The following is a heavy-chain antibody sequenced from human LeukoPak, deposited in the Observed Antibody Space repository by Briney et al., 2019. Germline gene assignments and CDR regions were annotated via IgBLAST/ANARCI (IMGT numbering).Heavy chain of an antibody. CDR3: ARASGSFDY. Sequence: PGRSLRLSCAASGFTFSSYVMHWVRQAPGKGLEWVAVISYDGSNKYYADSVKGRFTISRDNSKNTLYLQMNSLRAEDSAVYYCARASGSFDYWGQGTLVTVSS. V-gene: IGHV3-30-3*01. D-gene: IGHD1-26*01. CDR2: ISYDGSNK. CDR1: GFTFSSYV. J-gene: IGHJ4*02.